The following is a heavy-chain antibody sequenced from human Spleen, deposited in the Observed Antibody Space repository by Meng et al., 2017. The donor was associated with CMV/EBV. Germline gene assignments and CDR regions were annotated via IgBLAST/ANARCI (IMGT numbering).Heavy chain of an antibody. CDR2: IVHSGST. CDR3: AREWRYSSSRPSAFDI. CDR1: GGSFSGYY. V-gene: IGHV4-34*12. Sequence: SQTLSLTCAVSGGSFSGYYWIWIRQTPGKGLEWIGEIVHSGSTNYNPSLKSRVTISVDTSKNQFSLKLSSVTAADTAVYYCAREWRYSSSRPSAFDIWGQGTMVTVSS. D-gene: IGHD6-6*01. J-gene: IGHJ3*02.